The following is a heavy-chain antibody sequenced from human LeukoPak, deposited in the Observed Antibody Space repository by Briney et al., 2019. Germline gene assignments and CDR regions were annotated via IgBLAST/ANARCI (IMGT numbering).Heavy chain of an antibody. J-gene: IGHJ4*02. D-gene: IGHD3-22*01. CDR3: ARDWGTMIVVDTGVFDY. Sequence: ASVKVSCKVSGYTLTELSMHWVRQAPGKGLEWMGGFDPEDGETIYAQKFQGRVTMTEDTSTDTAYMELSSLRSDDTAVYYCARDWGTMIVVDTGVFDYWGQGTLVTVSS. CDR2: FDPEDGET. CDR1: GYTLTELS. V-gene: IGHV1-24*01.